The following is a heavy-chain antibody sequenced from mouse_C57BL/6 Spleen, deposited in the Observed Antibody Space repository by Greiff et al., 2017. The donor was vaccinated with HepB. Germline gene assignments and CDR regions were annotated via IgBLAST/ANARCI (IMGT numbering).Heavy chain of an antibody. D-gene: IGHD2-3*01. CDR1: GFTFNTYA. Sequence: DAGGVLVQPKGSLKLSCAASGFTFNTYAMHWVRQAPGKGLEWVARIRSKSSNYATYYADSVKDRFTISRDDSQSMLYLQMNNLKTEDTAMYYCVRHGYYGYYYAMDYWGQGTSVTVSS. J-gene: IGHJ4*01. CDR3: VRHGYYGYYYAMDY. V-gene: IGHV10-3*01. CDR2: IRSKSSNYAT.